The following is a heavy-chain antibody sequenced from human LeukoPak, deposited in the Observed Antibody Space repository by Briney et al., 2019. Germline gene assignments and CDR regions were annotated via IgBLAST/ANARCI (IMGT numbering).Heavy chain of an antibody. CDR2: IYHSGST. D-gene: IGHD7-27*01. CDR1: GGSISSGGYS. V-gene: IGHV4-30-2*01. Sequence: PSETLSLTCAVSGGSISSGGYSWSWIRQPPGKGLEWIGYIYHSGSTYYNPSLKSRVTISVDRSKNQFSLKLSSVTAADTAVYYCARSNPGDAFDIWGQGTMVTVSS. J-gene: IGHJ3*02. CDR3: ARSNPGDAFDI.